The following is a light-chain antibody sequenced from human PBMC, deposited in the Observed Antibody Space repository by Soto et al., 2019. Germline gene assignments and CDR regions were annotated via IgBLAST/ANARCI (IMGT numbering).Light chain of an antibody. CDR2: TNN. J-gene: IGLJ1*01. Sequence: QSVLTHPPSASGTPGQRVTISCSGSSSNIGINTVNWYQHLPGAAPKLLIHTNNQRPSGVPDRFSASKSGTSASLAISGLQSEDEADYYCAAWDDSLNGYVFGTGTKLTVL. CDR1: SSNIGINT. CDR3: AAWDDSLNGYV. V-gene: IGLV1-44*01.